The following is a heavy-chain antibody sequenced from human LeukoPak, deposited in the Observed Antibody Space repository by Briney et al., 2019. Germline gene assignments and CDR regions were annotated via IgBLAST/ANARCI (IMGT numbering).Heavy chain of an antibody. CDR3: AREGEGYCSGGSCYGFDY. V-gene: IGHV4-61*02. CDR2: IYTSGST. J-gene: IGHJ4*02. CDR1: VGSISSGSYC. D-gene: IGHD2-15*01. Sequence: SQTLSLTCTVSVGSISSGSYCWRWIRQPAGKGLEWIGRIYTSGSTHYNPSLKSRVTISVDTSKNQFSLKLSSVTAADTAVYYCAREGEGYCSGGSCYGFDYWGQGTLVTVSS.